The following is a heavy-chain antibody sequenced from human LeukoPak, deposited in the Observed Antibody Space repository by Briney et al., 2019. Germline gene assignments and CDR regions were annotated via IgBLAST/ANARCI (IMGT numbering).Heavy chain of an antibody. V-gene: IGHV4-39*01. CDR3: ASPKDEYYYFMDV. J-gene: IGHJ6*03. Sequence: SETLSLTCSVSGGSISSSRWYWGWVRQPPGKGLEWIGSIYKGGSTYYNPSLKGRVTISVDTSKNHFSLKLDSVTVADTAVYYCASPKDEYYYFMDVWGKGTTVTVSS. CDR1: GGSISSSRWY. CDR2: IYKGGST. D-gene: IGHD5-24*01.